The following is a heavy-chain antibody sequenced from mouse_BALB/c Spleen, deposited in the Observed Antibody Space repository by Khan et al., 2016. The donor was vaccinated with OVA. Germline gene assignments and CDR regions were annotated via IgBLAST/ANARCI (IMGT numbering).Heavy chain of an antibody. CDR3: VREGAYDSSNGWFAY. D-gene: IGHD2-12*01. J-gene: IGHJ3*01. CDR2: INPSNNYT. V-gene: IGHV1-4*01. Sequence: QVQLQQSGAELARPGASVKMSCKPSGYTFTSYTMHWVRQRPGQALEWIGHINPSNNYTNYNQNFKDKAALIVDKSSSTAYIQLSSLTSEDSAVYYCVREGAYDSSNGWFAYWGQGTLVTVSA. CDR1: GYTFTSYT.